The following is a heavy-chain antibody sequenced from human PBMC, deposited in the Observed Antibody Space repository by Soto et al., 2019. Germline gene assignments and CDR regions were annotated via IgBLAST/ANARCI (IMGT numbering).Heavy chain of an antibody. Sequence: SETLSLTCAVYGGSFSGYYWSWIRQPPGKGLEWIGEINHSGSTNYNPSLKSRVTISVDTSKNQFSLKLSSVTAADTAVYYCACRGRHRRYYFDYWGQGTLVTVSS. CDR3: ACRGRHRRYYFDY. CDR2: INHSGST. V-gene: IGHV4-34*01. D-gene: IGHD6-6*01. J-gene: IGHJ4*02. CDR1: GGSFSGYY.